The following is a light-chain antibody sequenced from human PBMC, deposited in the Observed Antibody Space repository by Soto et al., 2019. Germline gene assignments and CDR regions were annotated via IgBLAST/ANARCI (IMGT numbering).Light chain of an antibody. V-gene: IGLV2-14*01. CDR1: SSDIGGYKY. CDR3: SSYTTSTTDV. J-gene: IGLJ1*01. CDR2: EGS. Sequence: QSALTQPASVSGSPGQSITISCTGTSSDIGGYKYVSWYQQHPGKAPKLMIYEGSNRPSGVSNRFSGSKSGNTASLTISGLQAEDEADYYCSSYTTSTTDVFGTGTKVTVL.